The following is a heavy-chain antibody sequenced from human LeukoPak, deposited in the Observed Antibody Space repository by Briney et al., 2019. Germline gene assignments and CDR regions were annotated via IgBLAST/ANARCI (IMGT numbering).Heavy chain of an antibody. CDR1: GYTFTGYY. J-gene: IGHJ4*02. V-gene: IGHV1-8*02. D-gene: IGHD6-13*01. Sequence: ASVKVSCKASGYTFTGYYMHWVRQAPGQGLEWMGWMNPNSGNTGYAQKFQGRVTMTRNTSISTAYMELSSLRSEDTAVYYCATAPRQYSSSWYPRKIDYWGQGTLVTVSS. CDR2: MNPNSGNT. CDR3: ATAPRQYSSSWYPRKIDY.